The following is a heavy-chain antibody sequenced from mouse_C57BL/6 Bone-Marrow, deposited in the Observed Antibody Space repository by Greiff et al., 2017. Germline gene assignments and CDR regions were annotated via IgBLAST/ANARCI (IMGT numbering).Heavy chain of an antibody. J-gene: IGHJ2*01. V-gene: IGHV1-82*01. CDR1: GYAFSSSW. CDR2: IYPGDGDT. Sequence: QVQLQQSGPELVKPGASVKISCKASGYAFSSSWMNWVKQRPGKGLEWIGRIYPGDGDTNYNGTFKGKATLTADKSSSTAYMQLSSLPSEVAAVYFCARDYGRNFDYWGQGTTLTVSS. D-gene: IGHD1-1*01. CDR3: ARDYGRNFDY.